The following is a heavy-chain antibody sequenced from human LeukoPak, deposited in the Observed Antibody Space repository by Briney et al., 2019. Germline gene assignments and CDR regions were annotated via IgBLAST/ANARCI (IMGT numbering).Heavy chain of an antibody. D-gene: IGHD4-17*01. CDR1: GGSISSGSYY. V-gene: IGHV4-61*02. Sequence: SETLSLTCTVSGGSISSGSYYWSWIRQPAGKGLEWIGRIYTSGSTNYNPSLKSRVTMSVDTSKNQFSLKLSSVTAADTAVYYCARSFGDYDLDYWGQGTLVTVSP. CDR3: ARSFGDYDLDY. J-gene: IGHJ4*02. CDR2: IYTSGST.